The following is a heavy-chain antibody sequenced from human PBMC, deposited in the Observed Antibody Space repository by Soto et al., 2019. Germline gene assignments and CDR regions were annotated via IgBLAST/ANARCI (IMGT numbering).Heavy chain of an antibody. J-gene: IGHJ4*02. D-gene: IGHD1-26*01. CDR2: IYSSGSA. Sequence: SETLSLTCTVSRASIYTYSWTWIRQPAGKGLQWIGHIYSSGSANYSPSLKSRVSMSVDSSKNQISLKLTSVTAAGTAVYYCATIVGANDYWGQGTLVTVSS. CDR3: ATIVGANDY. V-gene: IGHV4-4*07. CDR1: RASIYTYS.